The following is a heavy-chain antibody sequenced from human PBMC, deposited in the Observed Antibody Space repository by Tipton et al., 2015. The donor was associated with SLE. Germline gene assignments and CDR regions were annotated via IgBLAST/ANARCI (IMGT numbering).Heavy chain of an antibody. CDR2: INHSGNT. CDR1: GASIGPSNYY. D-gene: IGHD6-19*01. CDR3: ARPYRSGWNGVFHI. J-gene: IGHJ3*02. V-gene: IGHV4-39*07. Sequence: TLSLTCTVSGASIGPSNYYWSWFRQPPRKGLEWVGGINHSGNTYYNPSLKSRVTISVDTSKNQFSLKVNSVTAADTAVYYCARPYRSGWNGVFHIWGEGKMVTVSS.